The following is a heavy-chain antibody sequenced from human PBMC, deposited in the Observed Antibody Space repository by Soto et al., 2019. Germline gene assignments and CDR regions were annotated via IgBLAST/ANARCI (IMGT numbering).Heavy chain of an antibody. CDR3: ARGYGGHSVGGWYFDL. CDR2: IGSSAI. CDR1: GFTFTAYE. V-gene: IGHV3-48*03. Sequence: DVQLVESGGDLVQPGGSLRLSCAASGFTFTAYEMNWVRQAPGKGLEWVSYIGSSAINYADSVKGRFTISRDNAKNSLYLQMSSLRAEDTAVYYCARGYGGHSVGGWYFDLWGRGTPVTVSS. D-gene: IGHD3-16*01. J-gene: IGHJ2*01.